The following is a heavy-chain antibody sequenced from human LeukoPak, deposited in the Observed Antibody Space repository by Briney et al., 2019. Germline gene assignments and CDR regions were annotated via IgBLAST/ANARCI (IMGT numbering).Heavy chain of an antibody. CDR2: IIPILGIA. D-gene: IGHD3-22*01. V-gene: IGHV1-69*04. J-gene: IGHJ4*02. Sequence: SVKVSCKASGGTFSSYAISWVRQAPGQGLEWMGRIIPILGIANYAQKFQGRVTITADKSTSTAYMELSSLRSEDTAVYYCARVRYDSSLGPAVRRDYWGQGTLVTVSS. CDR3: ARVRYDSSLGPAVRRDY. CDR1: GGTFSSYA.